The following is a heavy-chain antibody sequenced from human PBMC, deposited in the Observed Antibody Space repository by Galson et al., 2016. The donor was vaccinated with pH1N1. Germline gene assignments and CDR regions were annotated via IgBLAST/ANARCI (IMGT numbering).Heavy chain of an antibody. V-gene: IGHV3-7*01. CDR3: ARRYFDL. CDR2: IKQDGSEL. Sequence: QAPGKGLEWVANIKQDGSELYYVGSVKGRFTISRDNAKSSLYLQMNSLRAEDTAVYYCARRYFDLWGRGTLVTVSS. J-gene: IGHJ2*01.